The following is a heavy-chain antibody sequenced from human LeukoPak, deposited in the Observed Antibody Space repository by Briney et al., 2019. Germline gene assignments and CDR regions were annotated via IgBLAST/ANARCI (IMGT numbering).Heavy chain of an antibody. J-gene: IGHJ4*02. D-gene: IGHD6-19*01. CDR1: GGSISSSSYY. CDR2: IYYSGST. V-gene: IGHV4-39*01. CDR3: ARRESIAVAGKEFDY. Sequence: PSETLSLTCTVSGGSISSSSYYWGWIRQPPGKGLEWIGSIYYSGSTYYNPSLKSRVTISVDTSKNQFSLKLSSVTAADTAVYHCARRESIAVAGKEFDYWGQVTLVTVSS.